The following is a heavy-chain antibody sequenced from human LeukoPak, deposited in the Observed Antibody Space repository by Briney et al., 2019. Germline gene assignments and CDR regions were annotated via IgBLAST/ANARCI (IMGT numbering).Heavy chain of an antibody. J-gene: IGHJ4*02. D-gene: IGHD3-10*01. V-gene: IGHV1-24*01. CDR1: GYTLTELS. CDR2: FDPEDGET. Sequence: GASVKVSCKVSGYTLTELSMHWVRQAPGKGLEWMGGFDPEDGETIYAQKFQGRVTMTEDTSTDTAYMELSSLRSEDTAVYYCARDHYVGKYYYGSGILDYWGQGTLVTVSS. CDR3: ARDHYVGKYYYGSGILDY.